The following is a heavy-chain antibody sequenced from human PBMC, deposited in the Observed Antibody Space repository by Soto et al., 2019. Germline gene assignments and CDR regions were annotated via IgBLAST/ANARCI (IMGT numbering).Heavy chain of an antibody. J-gene: IGHJ6*02. V-gene: IGHV1-18*01. Sequence: MKVCCKASGYTFTSYGIIWVRHAPGQGLEWMGWISTYNGNTNYAQKLQVRVTVTTDTSPSTAYMELRSLRSDDTAVYYCARHDWKGSYYHYGMDVWGQGTTVTVSS. D-gene: IGHD1-1*01. CDR2: ISTYNGNT. CDR3: ARHDWKGSYYHYGMDV. CDR1: GYTFTSYG.